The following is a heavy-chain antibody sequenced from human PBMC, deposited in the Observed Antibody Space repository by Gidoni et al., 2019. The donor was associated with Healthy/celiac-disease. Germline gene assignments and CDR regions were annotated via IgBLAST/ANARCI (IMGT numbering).Heavy chain of an antibody. V-gene: IGHV3-30*03. CDR2: ISYDGSNK. J-gene: IGHJ3*02. Sequence: QVQLVASGVGVVQPGRALRLSCAASGFTLRRYGMHWVRQAPGKGLEWVAVISYDGSNKYYADCVRGRFTISRDNSKNTLYLQMNSLRTEDTAVYYCAREEFGGVVGRGAFDIWGQGTMVTVSS. D-gene: IGHD3-16*02. CDR1: GFTLRRYG. CDR3: AREEFGGVVGRGAFDI.